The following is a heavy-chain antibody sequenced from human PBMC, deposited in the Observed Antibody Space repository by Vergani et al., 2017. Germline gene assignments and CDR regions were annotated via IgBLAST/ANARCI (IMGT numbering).Heavy chain of an antibody. CDR3: ARNRGRGGSYSVSWFDP. CDR2: TIPMLGAT. CDR1: GGTFSSYA. D-gene: IGHD3-10*01. J-gene: IGHJ5*02. V-gene: IGHV1-69*13. Sequence: QVQLVQSGAEVKKPGSSVKVSCKASGGTFSSYAISWVRQAPGQGLEWMGRTIPMLGATNYAQKFQGRVTITADESTSTAYMELSSLRSEDTAVYYCARNRGRGGSYSVSWFDPWGQGTQVTVSS.